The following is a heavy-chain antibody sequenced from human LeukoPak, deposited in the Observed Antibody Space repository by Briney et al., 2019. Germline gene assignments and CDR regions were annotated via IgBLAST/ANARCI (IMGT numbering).Heavy chain of an antibody. CDR3: ARLVRGVYYFDY. CDR2: VNPNSGGT. V-gene: IGHV1-2*02. CDR1: GYTFTGYY. J-gene: IGHJ4*02. D-gene: IGHD6-19*01. Sequence: ASVKVSCKASGYTFTGYYMHWVRQAPGQGLEWMGWVNPNSGGTNYAQKFQGRVTMTRDTSISTAYMELSRLRSDDTAVYYCARLVRGVYYFDYWGQGTLVAVSS.